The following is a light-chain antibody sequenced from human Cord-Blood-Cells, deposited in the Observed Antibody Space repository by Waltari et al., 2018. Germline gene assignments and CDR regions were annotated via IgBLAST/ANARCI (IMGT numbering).Light chain of an antibody. CDR2: DVS. Sequence: HSALTQPASVSVSPGQSITISCTGTSIDVRGYNYVSWYQPTPGKAPNLMLYDVSKRPSGVSNRLSGSKSGNTASLTISGLQAEDEADYYCSSYTSSSTWVFGGGTKLTVL. V-gene: IGLV2-14*03. CDR1: SIDVRGYNY. J-gene: IGLJ3*02. CDR3: SSYTSSSTWV.